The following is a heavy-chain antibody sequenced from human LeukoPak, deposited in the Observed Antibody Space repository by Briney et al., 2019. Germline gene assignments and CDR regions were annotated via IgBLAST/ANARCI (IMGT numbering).Heavy chain of an antibody. CDR3: APVQWLADTWGY. Sequence: SQTLSLTCAVSGGSISTSRYYWGWIRQPPGKGLEWIGSIYYSGITYYNPSLKSRVTISLDTSKNQFSLKLTSVTAADTAVYYCAPVQWLADTWGYWGQGTLVTVSS. V-gene: IGHV4-39*01. J-gene: IGHJ4*02. CDR2: IYYSGIT. CDR1: GGSISTSRYY. D-gene: IGHD6-19*01.